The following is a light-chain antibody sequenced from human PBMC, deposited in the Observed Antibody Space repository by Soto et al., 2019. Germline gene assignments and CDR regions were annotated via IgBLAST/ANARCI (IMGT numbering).Light chain of an antibody. Sequence: QPVLTQSPSASASLGASVNLTCTLSRGHSIYGIAWHKQQPEKGPRYLLKVNSDGSHTKGDGIPDRFSGSSSVAERYLTISSLRSEDEADYYCQTWGTGIWVFGGGTKLTVL. V-gene: IGLV4-69*01. CDR3: QTWGTGIWV. CDR2: VNSDGSH. CDR1: RGHSIYG. J-gene: IGLJ3*02.